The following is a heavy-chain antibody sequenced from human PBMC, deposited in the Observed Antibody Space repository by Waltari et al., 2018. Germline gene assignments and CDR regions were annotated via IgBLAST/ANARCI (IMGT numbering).Heavy chain of an antibody. V-gene: IGHV3-48*03. Sequence: EVQLVESGGGLVQPGGSLRLSCSASGFTFSSYEMNWVRQATGKRLEWVSYISSSGSTIHYADSVKGRFTLSRDNAKNSLYLQMYRLRAEDTAVYYCSRALYRIVVVPAALYYWGQGTLVPVSS. CDR3: SRALYRIVVVPAALYY. CDR2: ISSSGSTI. J-gene: IGHJ4*02. D-gene: IGHD2-2*01. CDR1: GFTFSSYE.